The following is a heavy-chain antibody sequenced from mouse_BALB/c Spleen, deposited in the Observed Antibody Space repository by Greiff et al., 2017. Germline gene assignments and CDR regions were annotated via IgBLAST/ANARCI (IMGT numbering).Heavy chain of an antibody. CDR1: GFTFSRFG. V-gene: IGHV5-17*02. J-gene: IGHJ3*01. CDR3: ARDYGYSWFAY. D-gene: IGHD2-2*01. CDR2: ISSGSSTI. Sequence: EVQGVESGGGLVQPGGSRKLSCAASGFTFSRFGMHWVRQAPEKGLEWVAYISSGSSTIYYADTVKGRFTTSRDNPKNTLFLQMTSLRSEDTAMYYCARDYGYSWFAYWGQGTLVTVSA.